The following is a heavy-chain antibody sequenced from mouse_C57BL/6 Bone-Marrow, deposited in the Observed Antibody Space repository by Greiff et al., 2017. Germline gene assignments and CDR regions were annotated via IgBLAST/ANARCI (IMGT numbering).Heavy chain of an antibody. CDR1: GYTFTGYW. V-gene: IGHV1-9*01. CDR3: AREGDYGSSYFWYFDV. J-gene: IGHJ1*03. CDR2: FLPGSGST. D-gene: IGHD1-1*01. Sequence: VQLQQSGAELMKPGASVKLSCKATGYTFTGYWIEWVKQRPGHGLEWIGEFLPGSGSTNYNEKFKGKATFTADTSSNTAYMQLSSLTTEDSAIYYCAREGDYGSSYFWYFDVWGTGTTVTVAS.